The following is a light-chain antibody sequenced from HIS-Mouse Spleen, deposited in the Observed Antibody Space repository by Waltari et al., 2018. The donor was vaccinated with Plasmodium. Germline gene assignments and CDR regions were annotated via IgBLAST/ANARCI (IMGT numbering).Light chain of an antibody. Sequence: QSALTPPASVSGSPGQSLTIPCTGTSSDVAGYNYVPWYQQHPGKAPKLMIYDVSNRPSGVSNRFSGSKSGNTASLTISGLQAEDEADYYCSSYTSSSTLYVVFGGGTKLTVL. CDR2: DVS. V-gene: IGLV2-14*03. J-gene: IGLJ2*01. CDR3: SSYTSSSTLYVV. CDR1: SSDVAGYNY.